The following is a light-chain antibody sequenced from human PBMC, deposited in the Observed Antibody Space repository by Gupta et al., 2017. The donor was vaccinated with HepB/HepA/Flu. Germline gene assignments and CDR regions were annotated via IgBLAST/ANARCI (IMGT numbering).Light chain of an antibody. CDR1: QSVSSSY. Sequence: EIVLTQSPGTLSLSPGERATLSCRASQSVSSSYLAWYQQKPGQAPRLLIYGASSRATGIPDRISGSGSGTDFTLTISILEPENFAVYYCQQDCSSPLTFGQGTKVEIK. CDR2: GAS. J-gene: IGKJ1*01. CDR3: QQDCSSPLT. V-gene: IGKV3-20*01.